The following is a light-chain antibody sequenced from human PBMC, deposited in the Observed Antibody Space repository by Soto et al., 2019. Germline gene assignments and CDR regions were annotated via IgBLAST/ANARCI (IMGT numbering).Light chain of an antibody. CDR3: QHYNSLMA. CDR1: QTISSW. V-gene: IGKV1-5*03. J-gene: IGKJ1*01. CDR2: KAS. Sequence: DIQMTQSPSTLSGSVGDRVTTTCRASQTISSWLAWYQQKPGKAPKLLIYKASTLKSGVPSRFSGSGSGTEFTLTISSLQPDDFATYYCQHYNSLMAFGQGTKVDIK.